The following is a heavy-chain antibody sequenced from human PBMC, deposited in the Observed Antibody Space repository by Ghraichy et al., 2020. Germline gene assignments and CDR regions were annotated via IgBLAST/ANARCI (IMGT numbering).Heavy chain of an antibody. V-gene: IGHV1-18*01. CDR2: ISAYNGNT. CDR3: ARDLYYDSSGYYPRPLSYYYYGMDV. Sequence: APVKVSCKASGYTFTSYGISWVRQAPGQGLEWMGWISAYNGNTNYAQKLQGRVTMTTDTSTSTAYMELRSLRSDDTAVYYCARDLYYDSSGYYPRPLSYYYYGMDVWGQGTTVTVSS. D-gene: IGHD3-22*01. J-gene: IGHJ6*02. CDR1: GYTFTSYG.